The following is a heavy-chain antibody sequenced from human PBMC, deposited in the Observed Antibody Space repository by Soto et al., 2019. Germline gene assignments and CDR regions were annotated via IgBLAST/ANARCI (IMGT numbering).Heavy chain of an antibody. CDR1: GGSISSYY. D-gene: IGHD3-10*01. CDR3: ARFDTYYYGSGSYNDAFDI. J-gene: IGHJ3*02. V-gene: IGHV4-59*08. CDR2: IYYSGST. Sequence: SETLSLTCTVSGGSISSYYWSWIRQPPGKGLEWIGYIYYSGSTNYNPSLKSRVTISVDTSKNQFSLKLSSVTAADTAVYYFARFDTYYYGSGSYNDAFDIWGQGTMVTVSS.